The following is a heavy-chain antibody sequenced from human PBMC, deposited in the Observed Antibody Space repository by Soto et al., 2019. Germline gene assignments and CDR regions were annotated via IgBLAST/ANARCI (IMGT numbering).Heavy chain of an antibody. CDR3: AKDREQELVSGWFDP. J-gene: IGHJ5*02. Sequence: QVQLVESGGGVVQPGRSLRLSCEASGLTLSDYGVHWVRQAPGKGLEWVAVISYDGNNKYYADSVQGRFTISRDNSKNTLYLQMNSLRAEDTAFYYCAKDREQELVSGWFDPWGPGTLVIVSS. D-gene: IGHD6-13*01. V-gene: IGHV3-30*18. CDR1: GLTLSDYG. CDR2: ISYDGNNK.